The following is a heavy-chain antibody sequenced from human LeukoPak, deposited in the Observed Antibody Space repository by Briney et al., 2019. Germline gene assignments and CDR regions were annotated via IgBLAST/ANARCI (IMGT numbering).Heavy chain of an antibody. CDR1: GGSISSYF. CDR2: IHYSEHT. V-gene: IGHV4-59*01. D-gene: IGHD1-26*01. J-gene: IGHJ3*02. CDR3: ARDRRWELLHAFDI. Sequence: SETLSLTCTVSGGSISSYFWSWIRQPPGKGLEWIAYIHYSEHTNYNPSLKSRVTISVDTSNNQFSLMLSSVTAADTAVYYCARDRRWELLHAFDIWGQGTMVTVSS.